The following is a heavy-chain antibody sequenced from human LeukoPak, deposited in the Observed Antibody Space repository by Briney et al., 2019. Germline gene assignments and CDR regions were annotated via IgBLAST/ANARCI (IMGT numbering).Heavy chain of an antibody. J-gene: IGHJ6*03. CDR2: IYTSGST. V-gene: IGHV4-4*07. D-gene: IGHD6-19*01. CDR1: GGSISSYY. CDR3: AREGNLYSSARYYYYMDV. Sequence: KPSETLSLTCTVSGGSISSYYWSWIRQPAGKGLEWIGRIYTSGSTNYNPSLKSRVTMSVDTSKNQFSLKLSSVTAADTAVYYCAREGNLYSSARYYYYMDVWGKGTTVTVSS.